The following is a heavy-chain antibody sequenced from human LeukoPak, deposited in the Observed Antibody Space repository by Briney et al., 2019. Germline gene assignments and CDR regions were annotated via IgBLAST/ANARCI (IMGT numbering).Heavy chain of an antibody. CDR2: IITIFGTA. D-gene: IGHD5-24*01. CDR1: VGTVSSYA. V-gene: IGHV1-69*13. Sequence: ASLRVSCETSVGTVSSYAISCVREGPGQGLEWMGGIITIFGTANYAQKFQGRVTITADESTSTSYMELSSLRSEDTAVYYCAREAWLQSYFDYWGQGTLVTVSS. CDR3: AREAWLQSYFDY. J-gene: IGHJ4*02.